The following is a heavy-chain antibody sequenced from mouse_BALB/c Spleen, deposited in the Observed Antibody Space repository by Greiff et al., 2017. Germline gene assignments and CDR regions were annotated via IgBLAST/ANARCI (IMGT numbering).Heavy chain of an antibody. V-gene: IGHV1-87*01. Sequence: VKLQESGAELARPGASVKLSCKASGYTFTSYWMQWVKQRPGQGLEWIGAIYPGDGDTRYTQKFKGKATLTADKSSSTAYMQLSSLASEDSAVYYCARGDDGYYVYAMDYWGQGTSVTVSS. CDR1: GYTFTSYW. D-gene: IGHD2-3*01. CDR2: IYPGDGDT. CDR3: ARGDDGYYVYAMDY. J-gene: IGHJ4*01.